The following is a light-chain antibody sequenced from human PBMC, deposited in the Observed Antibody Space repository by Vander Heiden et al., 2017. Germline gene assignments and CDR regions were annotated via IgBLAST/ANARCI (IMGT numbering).Light chain of an antibody. J-gene: IGKJ4*01. CDR2: GTS. CDR3: QQYNDWPPVS. V-gene: IGKV3-15*01. CDR1: QRVRSH. Sequence: TQSPATLSVSPGERATLSCRASQRVRSHLAWYQQKPGQAPRLLIFGTSTRASGVPARFSGSGSGTEFTLTISSLQPEDVAVYYCQQYNDWPPVSFGGGTKVEIK.